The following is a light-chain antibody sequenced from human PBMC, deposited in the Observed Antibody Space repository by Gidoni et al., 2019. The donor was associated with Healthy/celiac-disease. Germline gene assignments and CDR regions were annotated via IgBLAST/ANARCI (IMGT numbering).Light chain of an antibody. CDR3: QQRSNWPGLT. CDR2: DAS. J-gene: IGKJ4*01. Sequence: EIVLTQSPATLSLSPGERATLSCSARQSVSSYLAWYQQKPGQAPRLLIYDASNRATGIPARFSGSGSGTDFTLTISSLEPEDFAVYYCQQRSNWPGLTFGGGTKVEIK. CDR1: QSVSSY. V-gene: IGKV3-11*01.